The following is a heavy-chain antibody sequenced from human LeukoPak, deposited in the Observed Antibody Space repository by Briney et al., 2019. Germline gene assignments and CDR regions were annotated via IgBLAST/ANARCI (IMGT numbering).Heavy chain of an antibody. Sequence: SETLSLTCSVSDGSISSYYWSWIRQPPGKGLEWIGYIYYSGSTNYNPSLKSRVTISVDTSKNQFSLKLSSVTAADTAVYYCARGRALYDFWSGYYPYYYYYMDVWGKGTTVTVSS. J-gene: IGHJ6*03. CDR2: IYYSGST. CDR3: ARGRALYDFWSGYYPYYYYYMDV. CDR1: DGSISSYY. V-gene: IGHV4-59*01. D-gene: IGHD3-3*01.